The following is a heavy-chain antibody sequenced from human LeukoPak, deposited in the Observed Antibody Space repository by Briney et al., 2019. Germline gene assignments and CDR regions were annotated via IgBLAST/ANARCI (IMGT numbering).Heavy chain of an antibody. CDR3: ARGWLAESTVVTPYNY. Sequence: SVKVSCKASGGTFSSTTINWVRQAPGQGLEWMGGITPIFRTPNYAQKFQGRVTITAVESMSTAYMELSSLRSEDTAVYYCARGWLAESTVVTPYNYWGQGTLVTVSS. CDR1: GGTFSSTT. D-gene: IGHD2-21*02. V-gene: IGHV1-69*13. J-gene: IGHJ4*02. CDR2: ITPIFRTP.